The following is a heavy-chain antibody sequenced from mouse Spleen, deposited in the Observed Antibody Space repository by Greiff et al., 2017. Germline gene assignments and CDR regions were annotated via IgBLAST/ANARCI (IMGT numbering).Heavy chain of an antibody. CDR3: AKNDGYGIDY. J-gene: IGHJ2*01. Sequence: VQLQESGPSLVQPSQSLSITCTVSGFSLTSYGVHWVRQSPGKGLEWLGVIWRGGSTDYNAAFMSRLSITKDNSKSQVFFKMNSLQADDTAIYYCAKNDGYGIDYWGQGTTLTVSS. D-gene: IGHD2-3*01. CDR2: IWRGGST. V-gene: IGHV2-5-1*01. CDR1: GFSLTSYG.